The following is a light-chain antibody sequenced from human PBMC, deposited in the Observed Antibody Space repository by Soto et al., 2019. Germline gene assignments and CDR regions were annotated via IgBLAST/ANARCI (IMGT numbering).Light chain of an antibody. Sequence: AIQMTQSPSSLSASVGDRVTITCRASQGIRNDLDWFQQKPGKAPKLLIYAASNLQSGVPARFRGSGSGTDFTLTISSLQPDDFATYYCLQKYFYPFTFGPGTKVDIK. CDR3: LQKYFYPFT. V-gene: IGKV1-6*01. CDR1: QGIRND. J-gene: IGKJ3*01. CDR2: AAS.